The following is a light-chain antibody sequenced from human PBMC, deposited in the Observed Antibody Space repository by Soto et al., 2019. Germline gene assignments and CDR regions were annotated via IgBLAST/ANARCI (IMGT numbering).Light chain of an antibody. V-gene: IGKV3-20*01. CDR3: HQYGSSPQV. CDR2: DAS. Sequence: EIVLTQSPGTLPLSPGERATLSCRASQSFSSSYLDWYQQKPGQAPRLLIYDASSRATGIPDRFSGSGSGTDFTLAISRLEPEDFAVYYYHQYGSSPQVFGQRTEVEIK. CDR1: QSFSSSY. J-gene: IGKJ1*01.